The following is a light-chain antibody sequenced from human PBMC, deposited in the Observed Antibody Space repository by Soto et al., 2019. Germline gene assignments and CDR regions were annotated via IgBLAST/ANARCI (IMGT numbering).Light chain of an antibody. J-gene: IGKJ5*01. V-gene: IGKV3-20*01. CDR1: QSVSSNF. CDR3: QQYGSSPVT. Sequence: EIVLTQAPGTLSLSPGERATLSCRASQSVSSNFLAWYQQKPGQAPRLLIYGASNRATGIPDRFSGSGSGTDFTLTISGLEPEDFAVFYRQQYGSSPVTFGQGTRLEIK. CDR2: GAS.